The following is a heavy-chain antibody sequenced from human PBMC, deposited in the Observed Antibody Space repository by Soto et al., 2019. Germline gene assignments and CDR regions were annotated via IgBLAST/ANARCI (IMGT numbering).Heavy chain of an antibody. CDR1: GGSISSYY. Sequence: PSETLSLTCTVSGGSISSYYWSWIRQPPGKGLEWIGYIYYSGSTNYNPSLKSRVTISVDTSKNQFSLKLSSVTAADTAVYYCARDSKYYYDSSGPAYYFDYWGQGTRVTVSS. J-gene: IGHJ4*02. V-gene: IGHV4-59*01. CDR3: ARDSKYYYDSSGPAYYFDY. D-gene: IGHD3-22*01. CDR2: IYYSGST.